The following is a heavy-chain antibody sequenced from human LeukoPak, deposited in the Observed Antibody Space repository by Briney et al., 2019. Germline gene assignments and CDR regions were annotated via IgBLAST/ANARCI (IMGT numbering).Heavy chain of an antibody. CDR3: ARDSRSGRDYDAFDI. J-gene: IGHJ3*02. D-gene: IGHD3-10*01. CDR1: GFTFSSYS. Sequence: GSLRLSCAASGFTFSSYSMNWVRQAPGKGLEWVSYISSSGSTIYYADSVKGRFTISRDNAKNSLYLQMNSLRAEDTAVYYCARDSRSGRDYDAFDIWGQGTMVTVSS. CDR2: ISSSGSTI. V-gene: IGHV3-48*04.